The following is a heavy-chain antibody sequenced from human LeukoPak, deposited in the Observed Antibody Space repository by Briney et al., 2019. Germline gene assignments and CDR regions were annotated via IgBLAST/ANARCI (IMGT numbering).Heavy chain of an antibody. V-gene: IGHV4-31*03. CDR3: ARFVGGSGYPIDY. J-gene: IGHJ4*02. Sequence: SETLSLTCTVSGGSISSGGYYWSWIRQHPGEGLEWIGYIYYSGSTYYNPSLKSRVTISVDTSKNQFSLKLSSVTAADTAVYYCARFVGGSGYPIDYWGQGTLVTVSS. CDR2: IYYSGST. CDR1: GGSISSGGYY. D-gene: IGHD3-22*01.